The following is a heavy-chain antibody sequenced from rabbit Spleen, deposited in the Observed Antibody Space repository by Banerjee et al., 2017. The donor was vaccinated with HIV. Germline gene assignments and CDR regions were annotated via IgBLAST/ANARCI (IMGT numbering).Heavy chain of an antibody. CDR3: ARDTSSSFSSYGMDL. Sequence: QSLEESGGDLVKPGASLTLTCTASGFSFSSNEYMCWVRQAPGKGLEWIACIDTGSSGFTYFATWAKGRFTCSKTSSTTVTLQMTRLTAADTATYFCARDTSSSFSSYGMDLWGQGTLVTVS. J-gene: IGHJ6*01. D-gene: IGHD1-1*01. CDR1: GFSFSSNEY. CDR2: IDTGSSGFT. V-gene: IGHV1S40*01.